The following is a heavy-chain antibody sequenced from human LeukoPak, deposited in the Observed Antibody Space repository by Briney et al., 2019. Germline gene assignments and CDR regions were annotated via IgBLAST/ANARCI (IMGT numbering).Heavy chain of an antibody. Sequence: QPGGSLRLSCAATGFACRTYARSWVRQAPAKGLEGVSAISGSGDKTFYAESVRGRFTISRDNSRNTLYLQMNSLRAEDTAVYYCVRGGYDFSSVYPYVMGVWGQGTTVIVSS. V-gene: IGHV3-23*01. CDR2: ISGSGDKT. CDR3: VRGGYDFSSVYPYVMGV. D-gene: IGHD3-3*01. J-gene: IGHJ6*02. CDR1: GFACRTYA.